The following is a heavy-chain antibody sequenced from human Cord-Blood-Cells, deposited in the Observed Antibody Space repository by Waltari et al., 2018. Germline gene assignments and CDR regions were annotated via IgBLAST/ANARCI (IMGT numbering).Heavy chain of an antibody. J-gene: IGHJ4*02. D-gene: IGHD1-7*01. Sequence: QLQLQESGPGLVKPSETLSLTCTVSGGSISSSSYYWGWIRQPPGKGLEWSGSIYYSGSTTYNPALKRRVTISVDTSKNQFSLKLSSVTAADTAVYYCARHRKYNWNYDYWGQGTLVTVSS. CDR3: ARHRKYNWNYDY. CDR2: IYYSGST. CDR1: GGSISSSSYY. V-gene: IGHV4-39*01.